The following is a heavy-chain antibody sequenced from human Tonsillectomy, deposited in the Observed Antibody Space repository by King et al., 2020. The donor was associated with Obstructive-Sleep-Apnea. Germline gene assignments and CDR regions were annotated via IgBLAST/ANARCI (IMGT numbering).Heavy chain of an antibody. V-gene: IGHV3-23*04. J-gene: IGHJ4*02. CDR1: GFTFSSYA. CDR3: SKWRQKYCGGDCYSYYFDY. CDR2: ISGSGGST. D-gene: IGHD2-21*02. Sequence: VQLVESGGGLVQPGGSLRLSCAASGFTFSSYAMSWVRQAPGKGLEWVSAISGSGGSTYYADSVKGRFTISRDNSKNTLYLQMNSLRAGDTAVYYCSKWRQKYCGGDCYSYYFDYWGQGTLVTVSS.